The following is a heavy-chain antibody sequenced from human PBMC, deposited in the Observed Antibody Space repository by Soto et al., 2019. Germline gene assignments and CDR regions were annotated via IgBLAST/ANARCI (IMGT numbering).Heavy chain of an antibody. CDR1: GGSISGYY. D-gene: IGHD2-21*01. CDR2: IYTSGST. J-gene: IGHJ6*02. V-gene: IGHV4-4*07. CDR3: ERDLVAGRAINYGMDV. Sequence: PSETLSLTCTVSGGSISGYYWSWIRQPAGKGLEWIGRIYTSGSTNYNPSLKSRVTMSVDTSKNQFSLKLSSVTAADTAVYYCERDLVAGRAINYGMDVWGQGTTVT.